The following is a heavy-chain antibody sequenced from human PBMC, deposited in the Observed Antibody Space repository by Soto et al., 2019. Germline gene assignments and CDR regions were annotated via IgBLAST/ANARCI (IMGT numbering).Heavy chain of an antibody. CDR3: ARGEYNWNDVDYYYGMDV. J-gene: IGHJ6*02. V-gene: IGHV3-21*01. Sequence: EVQLVESGGGLVKPGGSLRLSCAASGFTFSSYTMNWVRQAPGKGLEWVSSISSSSSYIYYADSVKGRFTISRDNAKKSLYLEMNSLRAEDTAVYYCARGEYNWNDVDYYYGMDVWGQGTTVTVSS. D-gene: IGHD1-1*01. CDR1: GFTFSSYT. CDR2: ISSSSSYI.